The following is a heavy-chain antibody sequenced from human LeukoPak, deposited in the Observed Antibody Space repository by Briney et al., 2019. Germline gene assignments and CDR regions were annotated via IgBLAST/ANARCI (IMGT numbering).Heavy chain of an antibody. CDR2: INTNTGNP. CDR1: GYTFTSYA. J-gene: IGHJ6*03. V-gene: IGHV7-4-1*02. D-gene: IGHD3-3*01. Sequence: ASVKVSCKASGYTFTSYAMNWVRQAPGQGLEWMGWINTNTGNPTYAQGFTGRFVFSLDTSVSTAYLQISSLKAEDTAVYYCARGYYLEWLTYYYYYYMDVWGKGTTVTVSS. CDR3: ARGYYLEWLTYYYYYYMDV.